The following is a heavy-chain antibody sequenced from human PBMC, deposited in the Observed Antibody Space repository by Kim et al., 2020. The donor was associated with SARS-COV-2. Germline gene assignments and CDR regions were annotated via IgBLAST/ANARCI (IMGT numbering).Heavy chain of an antibody. CDR1: GGSFSGYY. Sequence: SETLSLTCAVYGGSFSGYYWSWIRQPPGKGLEWIGEINHSGSTNYNPSLKSRVTISVDTSKNQFSLKLSSVTAADTAVYYCARFRGYSYGYYGGFDYWGQGTLVTVSS. CDR3: ARFRGYSYGYYGGFDY. V-gene: IGHV4-34*01. CDR2: INHSGST. J-gene: IGHJ4*02. D-gene: IGHD5-18*01.